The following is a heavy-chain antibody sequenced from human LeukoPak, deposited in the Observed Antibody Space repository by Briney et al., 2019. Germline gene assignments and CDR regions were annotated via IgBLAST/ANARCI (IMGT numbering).Heavy chain of an antibody. D-gene: IGHD6-13*01. CDR2: ISDTGGVT. CDR1: GFTFSSYA. Sequence: QPGGSLRLSCAASGFTFSSYAMSWVRQAPGKGLEWVAAISDTGGVTYYADSVKGRFTISRDNSKNTLYLQMNSLCAEDTAVYYCAKDLRSSSWYYFDYWGQGTLVTVSS. CDR3: AKDLRSSSWYYFDY. J-gene: IGHJ4*02. V-gene: IGHV3-23*01.